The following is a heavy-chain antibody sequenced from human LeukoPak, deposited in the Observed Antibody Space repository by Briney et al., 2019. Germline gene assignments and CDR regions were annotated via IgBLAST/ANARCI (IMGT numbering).Heavy chain of an antibody. Sequence: GGSLRLSCAASGFTFSDYYMTWIRQAPGKGLEWLSHIKGNGLTTYYADSVRGRFTISRDNSKNTLFLQMNSLRAEDTAVYYCARRAGIYSHPYDYWGQGTLVTVSS. D-gene: IGHD1-14*01. CDR1: GFTFSDYY. J-gene: IGHJ4*02. V-gene: IGHV3-11*01. CDR2: IKGNGLTT. CDR3: ARRAGIYSHPYDY.